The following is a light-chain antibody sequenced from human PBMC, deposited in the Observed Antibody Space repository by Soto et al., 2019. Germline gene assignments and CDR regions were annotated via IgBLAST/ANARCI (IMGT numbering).Light chain of an antibody. CDR3: SLYTSSSTLV. J-gene: IGLJ2*01. CDR1: SSDVGGYNY. CDR2: DVS. Sequence: QSALTQPASVSGSPGQSITISCTGTSSDVGGYNYVSWYHHHPGKAPKLMIFDVSNRPSGVSNRFSGSKSGNTASLTISGLQAEDEADYYCSLYTSSSTLVFGGGTKLTVL. V-gene: IGLV2-14*03.